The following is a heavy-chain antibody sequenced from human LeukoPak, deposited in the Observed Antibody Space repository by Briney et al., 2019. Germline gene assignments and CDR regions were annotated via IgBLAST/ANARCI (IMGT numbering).Heavy chain of an antibody. CDR1: GYTFTSYA. Sequence: GASVKVSCKASGYTFTSYAMHWVRQAPGQRLEWMGWINAGNGNTKYSQKFQGRVTITRDTSASTAYMELSSLRSEDTAVYYCARDPAGHCTNGVCGYFDYRGQGTLVTVSS. CDR3: ARDPAGHCTNGVCGYFDY. J-gene: IGHJ4*02. CDR2: INAGNGNT. V-gene: IGHV1-3*01. D-gene: IGHD2-8*01.